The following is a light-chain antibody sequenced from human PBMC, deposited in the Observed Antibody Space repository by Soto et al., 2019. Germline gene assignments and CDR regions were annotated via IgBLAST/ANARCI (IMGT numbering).Light chain of an antibody. CDR1: QTVSTY. J-gene: IGKJ4*01. V-gene: IGKV3-11*01. CDR3: HQRYNWLT. Sequence: LTQYPATLSLSPGERATLSCRARQTVSTYLSWYKHKPGQAPRLLIYGASKRATGIPARLSGSASGTEFTLTISSLEPEDYAVYYCHQRYNWLTFGGGTQVDI. CDR2: GAS.